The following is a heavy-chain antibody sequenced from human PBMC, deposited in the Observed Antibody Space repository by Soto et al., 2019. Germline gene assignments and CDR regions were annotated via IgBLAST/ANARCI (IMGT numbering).Heavy chain of an antibody. CDR2: MNPNSGNT. D-gene: IGHD3-10*01. Sequence: ASVKVSCKASGYTFTSCDINWVRQATGQGLEWMGWMNPNSGNTGYAQKFQGRVTMTRNTSISTAYMELSSLRSEDTAVYYCARTPAKLWFGELWGASKGATYYYYMDVWGKGTTVTVSS. V-gene: IGHV1-8*01. CDR3: ARTPAKLWFGELWGASKGATYYYYMDV. CDR1: GYTFTSCD. J-gene: IGHJ6*03.